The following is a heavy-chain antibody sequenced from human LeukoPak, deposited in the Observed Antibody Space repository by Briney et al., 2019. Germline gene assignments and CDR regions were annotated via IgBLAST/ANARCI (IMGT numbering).Heavy chain of an antibody. D-gene: IGHD3-22*01. CDR3: AKDLHYYDSSGYYYDYFAY. V-gene: IGHV3-23*01. CDR1: GFTFSSYA. Sequence: GGSLRLSCAASGFTFSSYAMSWVRQAPGKGLEWVSAISGSGGSTYYADSVKGRFTISRDNSKNTLYLQMNSLRAEDTAVYYCAKDLHYYDSSGYYYDYFAYWGQGTLVTVSS. J-gene: IGHJ4*02. CDR2: ISGSGGST.